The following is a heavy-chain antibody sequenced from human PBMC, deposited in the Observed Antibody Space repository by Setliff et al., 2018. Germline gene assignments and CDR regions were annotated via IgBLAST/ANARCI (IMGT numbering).Heavy chain of an antibody. CDR2: INPNSADT. D-gene: IGHD1-26*01. V-gene: IGHV1-2*02. CDR1: GYTFTAYS. J-gene: IGHJ6*03. Sequence: ASVKVSCKASGYTFTAYSLHWVRQAPGQGLEWMGWINPNSADTNYAQRFQGRFTMTRDTSISTAYMELSSLESDDTAVYYCVVVGATREDHYYFTDVWGKGTTVTVSS. CDR3: VVVGATREDHYYFTDV.